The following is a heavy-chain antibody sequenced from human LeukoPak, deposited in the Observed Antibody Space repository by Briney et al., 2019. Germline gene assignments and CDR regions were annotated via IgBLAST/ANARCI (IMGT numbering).Heavy chain of an antibody. CDR3: TVPSYGGGGYFDY. J-gene: IGHJ4*02. CDR1: GGSISSSSYY. Sequence: PSETLSLTCTVSGGSISSSSYYWGWIRQPPGKGLEWIGSIYYSGSTYYNPSLKSRVTISVDTSKNQFSLKLSSVTAADTAVYCATVPSYGGGGYFDYWGQGTLVTVSS. CDR2: IYYSGST. V-gene: IGHV4-39*07. D-gene: IGHD5-18*01.